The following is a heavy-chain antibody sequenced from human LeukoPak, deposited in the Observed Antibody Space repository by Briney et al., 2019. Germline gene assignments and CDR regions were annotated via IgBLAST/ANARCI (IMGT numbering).Heavy chain of an antibody. V-gene: IGHV4-31*03. D-gene: IGHD6-6*01. Sequence: LSLTCTVSGGSISSGGYYWSWIRQHPGKGLEWIGYIYYSGSTYYNPSLKSRVTISVDTSKNQFSLKLSSVTAADTAVYYCARTKVYSSSPFDYWGQGTLVTVSS. CDR1: GGSISSGGYY. J-gene: IGHJ4*02. CDR3: ARTKVYSSSPFDY. CDR2: IYYSGST.